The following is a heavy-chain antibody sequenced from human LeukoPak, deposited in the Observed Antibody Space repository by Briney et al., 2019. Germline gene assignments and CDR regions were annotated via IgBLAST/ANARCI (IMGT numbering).Heavy chain of an antibody. CDR2: IYTSGST. J-gene: IGHJ5*02. Sequence: SETLSLTCTVSGGSISSGSYYWSWIRQPAGKGLEWVGRIYTSGSTNYNPSLKSRVTISVDTSKNQFSLKLSSVTAADTVVYYRARYGPKPAATTVFDPWGQGTLVTVSS. CDR1: GGSISSGSYY. V-gene: IGHV4-61*02. D-gene: IGHD2-2*01. CDR3: ARYGPKPAATTVFDP.